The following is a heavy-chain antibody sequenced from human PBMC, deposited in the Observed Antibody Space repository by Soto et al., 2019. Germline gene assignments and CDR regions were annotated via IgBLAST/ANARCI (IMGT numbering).Heavy chain of an antibody. V-gene: IGHV4-34*01. CDR1: GGSFSDYY. Sequence: SETLSLTCAVYGGSFSDYYWTWIRQPPGKGLEWIGEINDSGSINYNPSLKSRVTISVVTSKNQVFLKVRSVTAADTAVYFCARVMYYYGMDVWGQGTTVTVS. CDR3: ARVMYYYGMDV. J-gene: IGHJ6*02. D-gene: IGHD3-16*01. CDR2: INDSGSI.